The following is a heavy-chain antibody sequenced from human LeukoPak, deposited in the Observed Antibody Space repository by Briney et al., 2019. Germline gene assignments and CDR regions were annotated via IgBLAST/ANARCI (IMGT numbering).Heavy chain of an antibody. CDR2: IWYDGSKK. D-gene: IGHD6-13*01. CDR1: GYSFSSYG. CDR3: AKERGTGYSSSWYSWFDP. J-gene: IGHJ5*02. V-gene: IGHV3-33*06. Sequence: PGRSLRLSCAASGYSFSSYGMQWVRQAPGKGLEWVAVIWYDGSKKYYADSVKGRFTISRDDSKNTLYLQMNNLRVDDTAVYYCAKERGTGYSSSWYSWFDPWGQGTLVTVSS.